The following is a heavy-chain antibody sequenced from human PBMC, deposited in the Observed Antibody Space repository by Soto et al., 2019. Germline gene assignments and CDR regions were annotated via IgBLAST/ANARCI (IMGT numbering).Heavy chain of an antibody. V-gene: IGHV4-59*01. Sequence: QVQLQESGPGLVKPSETLSLTCSVSGGSISSYYWSWIRQPPGKGLEWIGYIYYSGSTNYNPSLKSLVTISVDTSKNQISLKLSSVTAADTAVYYCARSSIARYYYYGMDVWGQGTTVTVSS. CDR1: GGSISSYY. CDR3: ARSSIARYYYYGMDV. D-gene: IGHD6-6*01. CDR2: IYYSGST. J-gene: IGHJ6*02.